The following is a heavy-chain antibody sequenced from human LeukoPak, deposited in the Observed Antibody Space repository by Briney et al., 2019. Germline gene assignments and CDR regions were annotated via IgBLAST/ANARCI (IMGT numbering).Heavy chain of an antibody. CDR2: IYTSGST. V-gene: IGHV4-59*10. CDR1: GGSISSYY. D-gene: IGHD6-19*01. J-gene: IGHJ6*03. CDR3: ARDSSGWYGRGSYYYYYMDV. Sequence: SETLSLTCAVYGGSISSYYWSWIRQPAGKGLEWIGRIYTSGSTNYNPSLKSRVTMSVDTSKNQFSLKLSSVTAADTAVYYCARDSSGWYGRGSYYYYYMDVWGKGTTVTISS.